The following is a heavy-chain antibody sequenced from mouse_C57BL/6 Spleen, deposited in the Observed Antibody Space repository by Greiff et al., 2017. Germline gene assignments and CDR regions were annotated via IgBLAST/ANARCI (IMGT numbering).Heavy chain of an antibody. CDR3: ARTGSYGEDY. CDR2: IDPSDSYT. Sequence: QVQLQQPGAELVMPGASVKLSCKASGYTFTSYWMHWVKQRPGQGLEWIGEIDPSDSYTNYNQKFKGKSTLTVDKSSSTAYMQLSSLTSEDSAVYYCARTGSYGEDYWGQGTTLTVSS. D-gene: IGHD1-1*02. V-gene: IGHV1-69*01. J-gene: IGHJ2*01. CDR1: GYTFTSYW.